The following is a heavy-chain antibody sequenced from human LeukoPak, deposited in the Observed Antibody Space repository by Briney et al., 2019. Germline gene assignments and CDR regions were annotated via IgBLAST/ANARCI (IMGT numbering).Heavy chain of an antibody. CDR1: GYTFTSYY. D-gene: IGHD6-13*01. CDR3: ARDLDSSSWSICYFDY. J-gene: IGHJ4*02. V-gene: IGHV1-46*01. CDR2: INPSGGST. Sequence: ASVKVSCKASGYTFTSYYIHWVRQAPGQGLEWMGMINPSGGSTSYAQRFQGRVTMTRDTSTSTIYMELNSLRSEDTAVYYCARDLDSSSWSICYFDYWGQGTLVTVFS.